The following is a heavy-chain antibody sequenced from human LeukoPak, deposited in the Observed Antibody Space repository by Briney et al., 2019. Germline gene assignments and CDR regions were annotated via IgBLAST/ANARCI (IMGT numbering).Heavy chain of an antibody. J-gene: IGHJ4*02. V-gene: IGHV3-23*01. CDR3: AKSYIVLMVYASTIDY. CDR2: ISGSGGAT. CDR1: GFTFSSFG. D-gene: IGHD2-8*01. Sequence: GGSLRLSCAASGFTFSSFGMNWVRQAPGKGLEWVSAISGSGGATYYTDSVKGRFTISRDNSENTVYLQMNSLRAEDTAVYYCAKSYIVLMVYASTIDYWGQGTLVTVSS.